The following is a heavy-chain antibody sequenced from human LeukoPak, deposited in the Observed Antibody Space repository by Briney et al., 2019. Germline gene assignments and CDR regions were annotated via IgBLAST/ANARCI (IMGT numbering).Heavy chain of an antibody. CDR2: IYFTGNT. CDR1: GHSISTYY. V-gene: IGHV4-59*01. CDR3: ARVGDGTFDI. Sequence: SETLSLTCTVSGHSISTYYWSWIRQPPGKGLEWIGYIYFTGNTNYNPSLKSRVTMSVDTSENHFSLRLTSVTAADTAVYYCARVGDGTFDIWGQGTMVTVSS. D-gene: IGHD3-16*01. J-gene: IGHJ3*02.